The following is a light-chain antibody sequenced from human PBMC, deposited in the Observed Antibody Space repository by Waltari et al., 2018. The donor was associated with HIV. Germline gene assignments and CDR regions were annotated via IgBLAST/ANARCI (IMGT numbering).Light chain of an antibody. Sequence: SYVLPQAPSISVATGQTATISCGNIGRNSVPWYRQKPGRAPLLVVLDDVDRSSGIPARFSGARSGERATLTISGVEAGDEADYYCQVWDRGYKEAVFGGGT. CDR2: DDV. J-gene: IGLJ2*01. CDR3: QVWDRGYKEAV. V-gene: IGLV3-21*02. CDR1: NIGRNS.